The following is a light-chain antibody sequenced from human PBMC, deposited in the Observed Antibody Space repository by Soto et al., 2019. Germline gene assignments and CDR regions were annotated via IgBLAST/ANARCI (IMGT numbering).Light chain of an antibody. CDR1: QRVTSTY. CDR3: QQYGTSPIN. Sequence: EIVLTQSPGTLSLSPGERATLSCRASQRVTSTYLAWYQQTPGQAPRLLFFGASIRATGIPDRFSGSGSGTDFTLTISRLEPEDFAVYYCQQYGTSPINFGQGTRLEIK. CDR2: GAS. V-gene: IGKV3-20*01. J-gene: IGKJ5*01.